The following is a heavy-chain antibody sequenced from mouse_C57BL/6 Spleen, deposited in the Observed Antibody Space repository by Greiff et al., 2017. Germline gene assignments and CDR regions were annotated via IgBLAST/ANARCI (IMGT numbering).Heavy chain of an antibody. J-gene: IGHJ2*01. V-gene: IGHV1-39*01. CDR3: AKYGSGYFDY. CDR1: GYSFTDYN. CDR2: INPNYGTT. D-gene: IGHD1-1*01. Sequence: EVKLLESGPELVKPGASVKISCKASGYSFTDYNMNWVKQSHGKSLEWIGVINPNYGTTSYNHKFKGKATLTVDQSSSTAYMQLNSLTSEDSAVYDGAKYGSGYFDYWGQGTTLTVSS.